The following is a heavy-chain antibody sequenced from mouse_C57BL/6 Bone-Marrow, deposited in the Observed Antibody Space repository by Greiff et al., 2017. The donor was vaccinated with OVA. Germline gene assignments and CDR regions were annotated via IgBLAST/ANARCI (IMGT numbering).Heavy chain of an antibody. J-gene: IGHJ3*01. CDR2: IYPRSGNT. Sequence: QVQLQQSGAELARPGASVKLSCKASGYTFTSYGISWVKQRTGQGLEWIGEIYPRSGNTYYNEKFKGKATLTADKSSSTAYMELRSLTSEDSAVDFCARRGDYSAWFAYWGQGTLVTVSA. V-gene: IGHV1-81*01. CDR1: GYTFTSYG. CDR3: ARRGDYSAWFAY. D-gene: IGHD2-13*01.